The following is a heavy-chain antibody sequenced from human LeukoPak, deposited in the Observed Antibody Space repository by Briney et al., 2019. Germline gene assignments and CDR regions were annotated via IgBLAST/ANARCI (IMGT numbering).Heavy chain of an antibody. J-gene: IGHJ4*02. CDR1: GDFITAYY. CDR3: AKGLKYYYDSSPSPGMY. D-gene: IGHD3-22*01. Sequence: ETLSLTCTVSGDFITAYYWSWVRQAPGKGLEWVSAISGSGGSTYYADSVKGRFTISRDNYKNTLYLQMTSLSAEDTAVYYCAKGLKYYYDSSPSPGMYWGQGTLVTVSS. CDR2: ISGSGGST. V-gene: IGHV3-23*01.